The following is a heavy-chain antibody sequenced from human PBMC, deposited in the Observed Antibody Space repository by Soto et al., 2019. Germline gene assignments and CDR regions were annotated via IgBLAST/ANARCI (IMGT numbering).Heavy chain of an antibody. D-gene: IGHD6-19*01. V-gene: IGHV3-33*01. CDR2: IWYDGSNK. J-gene: IGHJ3*02. CDR3: TRDPLIAVAAYDAFDI. CDR1: GFTFSSYG. Sequence: HPGVSLRLSCAASGFTFSSYGMHWVRQAPGKGLEWVAVIWYDGSNKYYADSVKGRYTISRDDAKNTVYLQMNSLGAEDTAVYYCTRDPLIAVAAYDAFDIWGQGTSVTVSS.